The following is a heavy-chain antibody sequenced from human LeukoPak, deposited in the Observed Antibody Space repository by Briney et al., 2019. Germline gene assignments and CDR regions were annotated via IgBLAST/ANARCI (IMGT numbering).Heavy chain of an antibody. J-gene: IGHJ4*02. CDR2: ISSSGSII. V-gene: IGHV3-48*03. CDR3: ARDLGMTDGDYVSYFDY. CDR1: GFTFSRYE. Sequence: GGSLRLSCAASGFTFSRYELNWVRQAPGKGLEWVSYISSSGSIIYYADTVKGRFTISRDNAKNSLYLQMNSLRAEDTALYYCARDLGMTDGDYVSYFDYWGQGTLVTVSS. D-gene: IGHD4-17*01.